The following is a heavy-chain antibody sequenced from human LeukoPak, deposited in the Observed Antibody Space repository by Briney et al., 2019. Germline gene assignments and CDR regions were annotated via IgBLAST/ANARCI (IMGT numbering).Heavy chain of an antibody. CDR1: GYTFTGYY. CDR2: INPNSGGT. J-gene: IGHJ4*02. V-gene: IGHV1-2*02. D-gene: IGHD3-22*01. Sequence: ASVKVSCKASGYTFTGYYMHWVRQAPGQGPEWMGWINPNSGGTNYAQKFQGRVTMTRDTSISTAYMELSRLRSDDTAVYYCARDGYDSSGYYSVYWGQGTLVTVSS. CDR3: ARDGYDSSGYYSVY.